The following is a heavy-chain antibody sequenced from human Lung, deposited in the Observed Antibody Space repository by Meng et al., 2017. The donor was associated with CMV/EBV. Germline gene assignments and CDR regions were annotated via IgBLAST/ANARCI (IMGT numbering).Heavy chain of an antibody. CDR3: ARWERTAMDPYYYYGMDV. D-gene: IGHD5-18*01. J-gene: IGHJ6*01. CDR2: ISSSSSYI. CDR1: GFTFSSYS. Sequence: GESLKISCAASGFTFSSYSMNWVRQAPGKGLEWVSSISSSSSYIYYADSVKGRFTISRDNAKNSLYLQMNSLRAEDTAVYYCARWERTAMDPYYYYGMDVSGQGTTVTVSS. V-gene: IGHV3-21*01.